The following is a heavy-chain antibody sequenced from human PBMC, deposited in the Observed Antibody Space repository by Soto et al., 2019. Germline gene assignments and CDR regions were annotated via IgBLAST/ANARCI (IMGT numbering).Heavy chain of an antibody. D-gene: IGHD2-15*01. CDR1: GDSVSSNSAA. CDR2: TYYRSKWYN. CDR3: ARDLIVVVVAALNYYYYGMDV. V-gene: IGHV6-1*01. J-gene: IGHJ6*02. Sequence: SQTLSLTCAISGDSVSSNSAAWNWIRQSPSRGLEWLGRTYYRSKWYNDYAVSVKSRITINPDTSKNQFSLQLNSVTPEDTAVYYCARDLIVVVVAALNYYYYGMDVWGQGTTVTVYS.